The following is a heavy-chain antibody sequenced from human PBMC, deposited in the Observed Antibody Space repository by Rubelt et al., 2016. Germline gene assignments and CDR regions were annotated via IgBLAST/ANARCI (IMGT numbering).Heavy chain of an antibody. CDR3: ARPYSNYDGYYYGMDV. Sequence: QLQLQESGPGLVKPSETLSLTCTVSGGSISSSSYYWGWIRQPPGQGLEWIGSIYYSGSTYYNPSLKSRVTISVDTSKNQFSLKLSSVTAADTAVYYCARPYSNYDGYYYGMDVWGQGTTVTVSS. D-gene: IGHD4-11*01. CDR2: IYYSGST. V-gene: IGHV4-39*01. J-gene: IGHJ6*02. CDR1: GGSISSSSYY.